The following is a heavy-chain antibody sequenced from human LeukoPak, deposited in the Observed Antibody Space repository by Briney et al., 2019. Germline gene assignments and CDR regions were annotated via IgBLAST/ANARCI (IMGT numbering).Heavy chain of an antibody. CDR1: GFTFSSYW. CDR2: IKQDGSEK. CDR3: AKDSDDILTGYQNWFDP. Sequence: GGSLRLSCAASGFTFSSYWMSWVRQAPGKGLEWVANIKQDGSEKYYVDSVKGRFTISRDNAKNSLYLQMNSLRAEDTAVYYCAKDSDDILTGYQNWFDPWGQGTLVTVSS. D-gene: IGHD3-9*01. J-gene: IGHJ5*02. V-gene: IGHV3-7*01.